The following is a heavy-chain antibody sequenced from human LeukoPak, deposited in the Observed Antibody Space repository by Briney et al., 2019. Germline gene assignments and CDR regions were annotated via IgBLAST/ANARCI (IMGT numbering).Heavy chain of an antibody. CDR3: AKAGGSTWDPFDY. CDR2: IRSDGSNK. J-gene: IGHJ4*02. D-gene: IGHD6-13*01. CDR1: GFTFSNYG. Sequence: GGSLRLSCAASGFTFSNYGIHWVRQGPGKGLESVAFIRSDGSNKYYGDSVKGRFTISRDNSKNTLYLQMNSLRAEDTAVYYCAKAGGSTWDPFDYWGQGTLVTVSS. V-gene: IGHV3-30*02.